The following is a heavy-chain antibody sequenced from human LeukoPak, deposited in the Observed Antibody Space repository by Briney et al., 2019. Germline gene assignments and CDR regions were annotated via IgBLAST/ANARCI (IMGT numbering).Heavy chain of an antibody. CDR3: ARLNYGSGPNMDV. J-gene: IGHJ6*03. V-gene: IGHV4-39*07. CDR2: IYYSEST. D-gene: IGHD3-10*01. CDR1: GGSISSSSYY. Sequence: PSETLSLTCTVSGGSISSSSYYWGWIRQPPGKGLEWIGSIYYSESTYQNPSLKSRVTISVDTSKNQFSLKLSSVTAADTAVYYCARLNYGSGPNMDVWGKGTTVTISS.